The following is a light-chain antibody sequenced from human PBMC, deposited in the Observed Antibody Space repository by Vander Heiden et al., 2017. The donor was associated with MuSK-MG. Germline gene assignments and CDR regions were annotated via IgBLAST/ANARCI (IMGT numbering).Light chain of an antibody. V-gene: IGKV1-39*01. CDR1: QSISSY. CDR2: AAS. CDR3: QQSYSTPWT. J-gene: IGKJ1*01. Sequence: DIQMTQSPTSLSASVGDRVTITCRTRQSISSYLNWYQQKPGKAPKLLIYAASSLQSGVPSRFSGSGAGTDVTLTISSRQPEDFATYYCQQSYSTPWTFGQGTKVEIK.